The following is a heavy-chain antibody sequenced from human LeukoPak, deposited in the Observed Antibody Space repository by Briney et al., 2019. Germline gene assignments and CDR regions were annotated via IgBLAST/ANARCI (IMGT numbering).Heavy chain of an antibody. CDR2: IYYSGST. CDR1: GGSISSSSYY. V-gene: IGHV4-39*07. J-gene: IGHJ3*02. CDR3: ARRTQGGAFDI. Sequence: SETLSLTCTVSGGSISSSSYYWGWIRQPPGKGLEWIGSIYYSGSTYYNPSLKSRVTISVDTSKNQFSLKLSSVTAADTAVYYCARRTQGGAFDIWGQGTMVTVSS. D-gene: IGHD3-16*01.